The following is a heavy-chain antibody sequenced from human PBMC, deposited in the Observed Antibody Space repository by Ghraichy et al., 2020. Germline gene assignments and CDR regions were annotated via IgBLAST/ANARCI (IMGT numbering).Heavy chain of an antibody. CDR1: GYTFTSHD. V-gene: IGHV1-8*01. Sequence: ASVKVSCKASGYTFTSHDINWVRQATGQGLEWMGWMNPYSDNRGYAQKFRGRVTMTSNTSINTAYMELSSLKFEDTAVYYCVVEANIKAGVPGPLYWGQGTLVSVSS. CDR3: VVEANIKAGVPGPLY. D-gene: IGHD3-10*01. CDR2: MNPYSDNR. J-gene: IGHJ4*02.